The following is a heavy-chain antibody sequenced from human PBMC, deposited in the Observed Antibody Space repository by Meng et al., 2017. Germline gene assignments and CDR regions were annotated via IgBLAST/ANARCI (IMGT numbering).Heavy chain of an antibody. CDR1: RFTFSSYA. CDR3: ASIAQVGWYYYDSSGDPFDY. Sequence: GESLKISCAASRFTFSSYAMHWVRQAPGKGLEWVAVISYDGSNKYYADSVKGRFTISRDNSKNTLYLQMNSLRAEDTAVYYCASIAQVGWYYYDSSGDPFDYWGQGTLVTVSS. J-gene: IGHJ4*02. V-gene: IGHV3-30*04. CDR2: ISYDGSNK. D-gene: IGHD3-22*01.